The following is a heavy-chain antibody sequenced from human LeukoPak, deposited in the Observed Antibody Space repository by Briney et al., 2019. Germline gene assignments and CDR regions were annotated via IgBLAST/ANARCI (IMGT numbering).Heavy chain of an antibody. Sequence: SETLSLTCTVSGGSISSSSYYWGWIRQPPGKGLEWIGSIYYSGSTYYNPSLKSRVTISVDTSKNQFSLKLSSVTAGDTAVYYCARGNGYSYVWSSGGNGAEAFDIWGQGTMVTVSS. CDR3: ARGNGYSYVWSSGGNGAEAFDI. CDR1: GGSISSSSYY. V-gene: IGHV4-39*07. CDR2: IYYSGST. J-gene: IGHJ3*02. D-gene: IGHD5-18*01.